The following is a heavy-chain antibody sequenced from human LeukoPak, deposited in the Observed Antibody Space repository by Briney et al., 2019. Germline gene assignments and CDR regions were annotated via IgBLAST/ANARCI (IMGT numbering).Heavy chain of an antibody. Sequence: SETLSLTCTVSGGSISSYYWSWIRQPPGKGLEWIGYIYNSGITNHNPSLKSRVAISVDTSKNQFSLKLSSVTAADTAVYYCARAPRYSGSYYAPKYYFDYWGQGTLVTVSS. CDR3: ARAPRYSGSYYAPKYYFDY. V-gene: IGHV4-59*01. J-gene: IGHJ4*02. CDR2: IYNSGIT. CDR1: GGSISSYY. D-gene: IGHD1-26*01.